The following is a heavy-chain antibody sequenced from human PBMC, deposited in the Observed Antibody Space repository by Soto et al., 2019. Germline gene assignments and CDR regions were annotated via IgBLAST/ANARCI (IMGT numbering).Heavy chain of an antibody. V-gene: IGHV5-51*01. D-gene: IGHD2-15*01. J-gene: IGHJ6*03. CDR3: ARRGGRLLALYYYMDV. CDR2: IYPGDSET. Sequence: GESLKISCKGSGYNFSSHWIAWVRQMPGKGLEWMGIIYPGDSETRYSPSFQGQVTISADKSINTAYLQWSSLKASDTAMYYCARRGGRLLALYYYMDVWGKGTTVTVSS. CDR1: GYNFSSHW.